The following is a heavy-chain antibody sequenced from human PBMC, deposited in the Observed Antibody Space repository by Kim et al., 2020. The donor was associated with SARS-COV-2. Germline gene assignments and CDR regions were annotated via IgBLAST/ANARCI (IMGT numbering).Heavy chain of an antibody. V-gene: IGHV4-39*01. J-gene: IGHJ3*02. Sequence: SETLSLTCTVSGGSISSSSYYWGWIRQPPGKGLEWIGSIYYSGSTYYNPSLKSRVTISVDTSKNQFSLKLSSVTAADTAVYYCARHKPDGYSSGRPQAFDIWGQGTMVTVSS. CDR3: ARHKPDGYSSGRPQAFDI. CDR2: IYYSGST. CDR1: GGSISSSSYY. D-gene: IGHD6-19*01.